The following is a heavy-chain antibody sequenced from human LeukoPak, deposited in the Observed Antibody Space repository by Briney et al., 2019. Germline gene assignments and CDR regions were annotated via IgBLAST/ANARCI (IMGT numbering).Heavy chain of an antibody. Sequence: SETLSLTCTVSGGSINTHYWSWIRQPAGKGLEWIGRIYTSGSTNYNPSLKSRVTMSVDTSKNQFSLKLSSVTAADSAVYYCARYSYGDYYFDYWGQGTLVTVSS. D-gene: IGHD5-18*01. CDR1: GGSINTHY. CDR2: IYTSGST. V-gene: IGHV4-4*07. J-gene: IGHJ4*02. CDR3: ARYSYGDYYFDY.